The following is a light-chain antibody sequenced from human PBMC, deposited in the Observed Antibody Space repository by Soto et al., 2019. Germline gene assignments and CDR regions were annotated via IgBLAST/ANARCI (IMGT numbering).Light chain of an antibody. J-gene: IGKJ4*01. V-gene: IGKV3-11*01. CDR3: QQRSNWPPLT. CDR2: DAS. Sequence: EIVLTQSPATLSLSPGERATLSCRASQSVSSYLAWYQQKPGQAPRLLIYDASNRAPGIPARFSGSGSGTDFTLTISSLEPEDFAVYYCQQRSNWPPLTFGGGTKVDNK. CDR1: QSVSSY.